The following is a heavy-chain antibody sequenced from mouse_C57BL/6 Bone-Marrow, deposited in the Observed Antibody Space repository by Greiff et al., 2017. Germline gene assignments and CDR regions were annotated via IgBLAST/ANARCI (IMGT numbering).Heavy chain of an antibody. V-gene: IGHV1-61*01. CDR2: IYPSDSET. CDR3: ARWLLRSWYFDV. CDR1: GYTFTSYW. Sequence: QVQLKQPGAELVRPGSSVKLSCKASGYTFTSYWLDWVKQRPGQGLEWIGNIYPSDSETHYNQKFKDKATLTVDKSSSTAYMQLSSLTSEDSAVYYCARWLLRSWYFDVWGTGTTVTVSS. J-gene: IGHJ1*03. D-gene: IGHD2-3*01.